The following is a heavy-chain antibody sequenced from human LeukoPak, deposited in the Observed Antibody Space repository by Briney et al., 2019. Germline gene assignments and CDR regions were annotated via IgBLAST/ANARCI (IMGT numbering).Heavy chain of an antibody. CDR3: ARVSTMVRGAPYYGMDV. Sequence: GASVKVSCKASGGTFSNYAISWVRQAPGQGLEWMGGIIPIFGIANYAQKFQGRVTITADKSTSTAYMELSSLRSEDTAVYYCARVSTMVRGAPYYGMDVWGQGTTVTVSS. V-gene: IGHV1-69*10. D-gene: IGHD3-10*01. CDR1: GGTFSNYA. CDR2: IIPIFGIA. J-gene: IGHJ6*02.